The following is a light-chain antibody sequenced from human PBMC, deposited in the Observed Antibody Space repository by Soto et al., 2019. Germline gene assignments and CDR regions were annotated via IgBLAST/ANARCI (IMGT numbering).Light chain of an antibody. CDR3: QQYNSYSQT. Sequence: DIQMTQSPSTLSASVGDKVTITCRASQSISIWLAWYQQKPGKAPKLLIYKAYSLESGVPSRFSGSGSGTEFTLTISSLQPDDFATYYCQQYNSYSQTFGQGTKVEIK. CDR2: KAY. J-gene: IGKJ1*01. CDR1: QSISIW. V-gene: IGKV1-5*03.